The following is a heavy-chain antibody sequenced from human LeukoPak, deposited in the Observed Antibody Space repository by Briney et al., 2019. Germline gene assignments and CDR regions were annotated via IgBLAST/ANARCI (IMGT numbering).Heavy chain of an antibody. CDR3: ARDLCSSTSCTLIDY. CDR2: IWYDGSNK. CDR1: GFTFSSYG. D-gene: IGHD2-2*01. V-gene: IGHV3-33*01. Sequence: GGSLRLSCAASGFTFSSYGMHWVRQAPGKGLEWVAVIWYDGSNKYYADSVKGRFTISRDNSKNTLHLQMNSLRAEDTAVYYCARDLCSSTSCTLIDYWGQGTLVTVSS. J-gene: IGHJ4*02.